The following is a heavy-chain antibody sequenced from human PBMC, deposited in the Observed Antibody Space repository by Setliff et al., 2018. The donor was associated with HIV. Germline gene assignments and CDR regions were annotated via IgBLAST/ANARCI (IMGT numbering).Heavy chain of an antibody. CDR2: INVGGST. CDR3: ARATGPTYYFDF. V-gene: IGHV4-34*01. Sequence: SETLSLTCAVYGGSFSGYYWSWIRQPPGEGLEWIGEINVGGSTNYNPSLKSRVTISIDTSKNQFSLRLTYVTAADTALYYCARATGPTYYFDFWAQGTLVTVSS. CDR1: GGSFSGYY. J-gene: IGHJ4*02.